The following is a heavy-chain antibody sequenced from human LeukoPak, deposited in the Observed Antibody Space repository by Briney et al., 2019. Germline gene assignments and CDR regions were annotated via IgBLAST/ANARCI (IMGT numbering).Heavy chain of an antibody. CDR1: GFTVSSNY. J-gene: IGHJ4*02. V-gene: IGHV3-66*01. Sequence: GGSLRLSCAVSGFTVSSNYMSWVSQAPGKGLEWVSVIYSGDSTYYAHSVSGRFTISRHNSKNTLYLQMNSLRAEDTAVYYCARDSNYAFDYWGQGTLVTVSS. CDR3: ARDSNYAFDY. D-gene: IGHD4-11*01. CDR2: IYSGDST.